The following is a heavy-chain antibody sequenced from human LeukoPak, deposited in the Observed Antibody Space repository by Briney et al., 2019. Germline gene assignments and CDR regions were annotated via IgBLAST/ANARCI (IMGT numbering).Heavy chain of an antibody. V-gene: IGHV3-69-1*01. Sequence: GGSLRLSCAASGFTFSSYTLNWVRQTPGKGLEWVSSITGSSDIYYADSVKGRFTISRDNAKNSLYLQMNSLRAEDTAVYYCAAGDILTGYPEDAFDIWGQGTMVTVSS. D-gene: IGHD3-9*01. CDR1: GFTFSSYT. CDR2: ITGSSDI. J-gene: IGHJ3*02. CDR3: AAGDILTGYPEDAFDI.